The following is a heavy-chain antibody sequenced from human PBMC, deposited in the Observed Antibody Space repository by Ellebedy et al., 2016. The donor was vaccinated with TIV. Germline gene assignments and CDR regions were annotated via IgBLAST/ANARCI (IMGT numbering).Heavy chain of an antibody. J-gene: IGHJ4*02. CDR2: IAHDGSIK. V-gene: IGHV3-30*18. Sequence: LGGSLRLSCAASEFTFSNYGMHWVRQAPGEGLEWVAVIAHDGSIKYYADSVKGRFTVSRDNSRNTLYLQMDSLRVEDTSVYYCAKEISAKSSNGWPLDYWGQGTLVTVSS. CDR3: AKEISAKSSNGWPLDY. CDR1: EFTFSNYG. D-gene: IGHD6-19*01.